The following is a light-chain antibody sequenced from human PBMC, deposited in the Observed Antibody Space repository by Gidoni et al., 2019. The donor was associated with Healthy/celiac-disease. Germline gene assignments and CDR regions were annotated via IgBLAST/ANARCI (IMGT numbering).Light chain of an antibody. Sequence: QSVLTQPPSVSGAPGPRVTISCTGSSSNIGAGYDVHWYQQLPGTAPKLLIYGNSNRPSGVPDRFSGSKSGTSASLAITVLQAEDEADYYCQSYDSSLSVYVFGTGTKVTVL. J-gene: IGLJ1*01. CDR3: QSYDSSLSVYV. CDR1: SSNIGAGYD. CDR2: GNS. V-gene: IGLV1-40*01.